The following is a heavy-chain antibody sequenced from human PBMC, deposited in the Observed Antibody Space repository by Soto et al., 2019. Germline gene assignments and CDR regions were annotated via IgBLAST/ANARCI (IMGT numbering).Heavy chain of an antibody. Sequence: QVQLQESGPGLAKPSQTLSLSCTVSGGSISSGGYYWSWIRQHPGKGLEWIGYIYYSGSTYYNPSLKSRVTISVDTSKNQFSLKLSSVTAADTAVYYCARSGYSYGPNPLLYWGQGTLVTVSS. CDR2: IYYSGST. J-gene: IGHJ4*02. CDR1: GGSISSGGYY. D-gene: IGHD5-18*01. CDR3: ARSGYSYGPNPLLY. V-gene: IGHV4-31*03.